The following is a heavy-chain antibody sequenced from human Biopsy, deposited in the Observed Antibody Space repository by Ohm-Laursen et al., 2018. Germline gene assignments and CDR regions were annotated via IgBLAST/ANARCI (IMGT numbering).Heavy chain of an antibody. CDR1: EGTFSNYG. CDR2: NIPILGTG. Sequence: SSVKVSCKVPEGTFSNYGVNWVRQAPGQGLEWLGGNIPILGTGNYAQKFQDRVTVAADTSTSTVTMELRSLRSDDTAVYYCATKLTGYFHHWGQGTLVIVSS. D-gene: IGHD3-9*01. J-gene: IGHJ1*01. CDR3: ATKLTGYFHH. V-gene: IGHV1-69*06.